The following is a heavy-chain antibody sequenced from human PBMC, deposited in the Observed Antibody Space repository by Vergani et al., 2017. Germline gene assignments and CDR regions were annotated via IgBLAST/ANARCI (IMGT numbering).Heavy chain of an antibody. Sequence: QVQLVQSGAEVKKPGASVKVSCKASGYTFTSYGISWVRQAPGQGLEWMGWISAYNGDTNYAQKLQGRVTMTTDTSTSTAYMELRSLRSDDTAVYYCAREAWDDCSSTSCYTPLDPWGQGTLVTVSS. V-gene: IGHV1-18*01. CDR3: AREAWDDCSSTSCYTPLDP. CDR1: GYTFTSYG. CDR2: ISAYNGDT. D-gene: IGHD2-2*02. J-gene: IGHJ5*02.